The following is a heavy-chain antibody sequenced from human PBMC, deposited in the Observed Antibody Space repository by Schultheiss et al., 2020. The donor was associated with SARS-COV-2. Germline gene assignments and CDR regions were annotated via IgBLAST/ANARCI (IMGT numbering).Heavy chain of an antibody. CDR1: GFTFSSYW. J-gene: IGHJ6*02. CDR2: ISSSGSTI. V-gene: IGHV3-48*04. D-gene: IGHD3-10*01. CDR3: ARDRRLYYGSGSNGMDV. Sequence: GESLKISCAASGFTFSSYWMSWVRQAPGKGLEWVSYISSSGSTIYYADSVKGRFTISRDNAKNSLYLQMNSLRAEDTAVYYCARDRRLYYGSGSNGMDVWGQGTTVTVSS.